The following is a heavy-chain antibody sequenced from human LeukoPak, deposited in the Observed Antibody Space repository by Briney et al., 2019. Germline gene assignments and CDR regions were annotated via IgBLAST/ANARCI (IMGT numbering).Heavy chain of an antibody. V-gene: IGHV4-39*01. Sequence: SETLSLTCTVSGGSISSSSYYWGWIRQPPGKGLEWIGSIYYSGSTYYNPSLKSRVTISVDTSKNQFSLKLSSVTAADTAVYYCARGLKGYCSGGSCHNWFDPWGQGTLVTVSS. J-gene: IGHJ5*02. D-gene: IGHD2-15*01. CDR3: ARGLKGYCSGGSCHNWFDP. CDR2: IYYSGST. CDR1: GGSISSSSYY.